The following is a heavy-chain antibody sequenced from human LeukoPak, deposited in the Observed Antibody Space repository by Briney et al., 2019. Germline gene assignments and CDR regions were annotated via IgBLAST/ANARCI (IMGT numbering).Heavy chain of an antibody. CDR1: GYTFTSYG. CDR3: ARVSPYPRLYGSGSYRSYYYYGMDV. V-gene: IGHV1-18*01. Sequence: ASVKVSCKASGYTFTSYGISWVRQAPGKGLEWMGWISAYNGNTNYAQKLQGRVTMTTDTSTSTAYMELRSLRSDDTAVYYCARVSPYPRLYGSGSYRSYYYYGMDVWGQGTTVTVSS. CDR2: ISAYNGNT. J-gene: IGHJ6*02. D-gene: IGHD3-10*01.